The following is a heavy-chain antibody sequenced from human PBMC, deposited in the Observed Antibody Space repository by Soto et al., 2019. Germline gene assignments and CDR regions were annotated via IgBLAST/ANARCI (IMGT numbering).Heavy chain of an antibody. Sequence: GGSLRLSCAASGFTFSSYGMHWVRQAPGKGLEWVAVISYDGSNKYYADSVKGRFTISRDNSKNTLYLQMNSLRAEDTAVYYCAKAVRQLLLTDYWGQGTLVTVSS. CDR3: AKAVRQLLLTDY. D-gene: IGHD2-2*01. CDR1: GFTFSSYG. CDR2: ISYDGSNK. J-gene: IGHJ4*02. V-gene: IGHV3-30*18.